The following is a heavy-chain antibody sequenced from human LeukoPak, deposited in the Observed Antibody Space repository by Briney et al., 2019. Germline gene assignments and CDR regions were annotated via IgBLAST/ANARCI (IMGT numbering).Heavy chain of an antibody. CDR3: ARALDCSSTSCYAVDY. Sequence: GGSLRLSCAASGFSFSSYAMHWVRQAPGKGLEWVAVIWYDGSNKYYADSVKGRFTISRDNSKNTLYLQMNSLRAEDTAVYYCARALDCSSTSCYAVDYWGQGTLVTVSS. V-gene: IGHV3-33*08. D-gene: IGHD2-2*01. CDR1: GFSFSSYA. CDR2: IWYDGSNK. J-gene: IGHJ4*02.